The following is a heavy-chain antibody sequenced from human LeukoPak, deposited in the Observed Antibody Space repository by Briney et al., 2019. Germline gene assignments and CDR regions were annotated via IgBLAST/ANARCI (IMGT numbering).Heavy chain of an antibody. J-gene: IGHJ6*03. CDR3: ARVDSSSIYYYYMDV. V-gene: IGHV4-38-2*02. CDR2: IYHSGST. Sequence: SETLSLTCTVSGYSISSGYYWGWIRQPPGKGLEWIGSIYHSGSTYYNPSLKSRVTISVDTSKNQFSLKLSSVTAADTAVYYCARVDSSSIYYYYMDVWGKGTTVTVSS. D-gene: IGHD6-6*01. CDR1: GYSISSGYY.